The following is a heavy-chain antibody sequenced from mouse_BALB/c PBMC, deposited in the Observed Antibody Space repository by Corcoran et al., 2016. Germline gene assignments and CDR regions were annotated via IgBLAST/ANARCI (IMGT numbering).Heavy chain of an antibody. CDR3: AESTMTSWFAY. D-gene: IGHD2-4*01. V-gene: IGHV1S136*01. Sequence: EVQLQQSGPELVKPGASVKMSCKASGYTFTSYVMHWVKQKPGQGLEWIGYINPYNDGTKYIEKFKGKATLTSDKSSSTAYMELSSLTSEDSAVYYCAESTMTSWFAYWGQGTLVTVSA. CDR2: INPYNDGT. CDR1: GYTFTSYV. J-gene: IGHJ3*01.